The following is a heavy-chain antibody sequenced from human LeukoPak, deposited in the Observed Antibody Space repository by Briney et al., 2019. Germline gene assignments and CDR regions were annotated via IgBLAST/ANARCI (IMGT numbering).Heavy chain of an antibody. CDR1: GFTFSSYA. J-gene: IGHJ5*02. V-gene: IGHV3-30-3*01. Sequence: GRSLRLSCAASGFTFSSYAMHWVRQAPGKGLEWVAVISYDGSNKYYADSVKGRFTTSRDNSKNTLYLQMNSLRAEDTAVYYCARGLTMITFGGVIDHSWFDPWGQGTLVTVSS. CDR2: ISYDGSNK. CDR3: ARGLTMITFGGVIDHSWFDP. D-gene: IGHD3-16*02.